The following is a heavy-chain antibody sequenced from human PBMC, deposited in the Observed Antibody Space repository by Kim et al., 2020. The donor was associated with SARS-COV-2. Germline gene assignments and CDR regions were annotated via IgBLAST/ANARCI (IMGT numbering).Heavy chain of an antibody. V-gene: IGHV3-53*01. D-gene: IGHD3-22*01. CDR3: ARDLDYYDSSGPLSV. Sequence: DSVKGRFTISRDNSKTPLYLQMNSLGAEDTAVYYCARDLDYYDSSGPLSVWGQGPLFTVSS. J-gene: IGHJ4*02.